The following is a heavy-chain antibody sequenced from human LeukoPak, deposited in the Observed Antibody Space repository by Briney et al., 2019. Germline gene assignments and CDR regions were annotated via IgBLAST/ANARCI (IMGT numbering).Heavy chain of an antibody. CDR3: ARQGDDY. V-gene: IGHV3-7*01. Sequence: GGSLRLSCVASGFTFSNYWMSWVRQAPGKGLECVANIKEDGSEKYYVDSVKGRFTISRDNAKNSLYLQINSLRAEDTAVYYCARQGDDYWGHGTLVTASS. CDR1: GFTFSNYW. D-gene: IGHD3-16*01. J-gene: IGHJ4*01. CDR2: IKEDGSEK.